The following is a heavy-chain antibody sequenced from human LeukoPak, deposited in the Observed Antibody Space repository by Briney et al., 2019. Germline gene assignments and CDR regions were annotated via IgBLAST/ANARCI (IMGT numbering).Heavy chain of an antibody. Sequence: GGSLRLSCAASGFTFSSYWKSWVRQAPGKGLVWVANIKRDGSEKYSVDSVKGRFTISRDNVKNSLYLQMNSLRAEDTAVYYCAREGIDYTNFYNYFYMDVWGKGTTVTVS. J-gene: IGHJ6*03. CDR3: AREGIDYTNFYNYFYMDV. CDR1: GFTFSSYW. CDR2: IKRDGSEK. V-gene: IGHV3-7*01. D-gene: IGHD4-11*01.